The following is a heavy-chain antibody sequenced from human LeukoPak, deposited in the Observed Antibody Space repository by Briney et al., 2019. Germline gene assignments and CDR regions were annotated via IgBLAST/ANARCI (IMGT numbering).Heavy chain of an antibody. CDR2: ISGSGGST. Sequence: GSLRLSLAASGFTFSSYAMSWVRPAPGKGLEWVSAISGSGGSTYYADSVKGRFTISRDNSKNTLYLQMNSLRAEDTAVYYCAKGTTVVTVFDYWGQGTLVTVSS. CDR1: GFTFSSYA. D-gene: IGHD4-23*01. CDR3: AKGTTVVTVFDY. V-gene: IGHV3-23*01. J-gene: IGHJ4*02.